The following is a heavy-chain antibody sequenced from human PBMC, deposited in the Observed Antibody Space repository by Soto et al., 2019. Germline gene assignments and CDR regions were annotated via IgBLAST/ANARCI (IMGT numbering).Heavy chain of an antibody. D-gene: IGHD3-10*01. Sequence: GGSLRLSCAASGFTFSSYDMHWVRQATGKGLEWVSAIGTAGDTYYPGSVKGRFTISRENAKNSLYLQMNSLRAGDTAVYYCARDPWGSGTYDYWGQGTLVTVSS. CDR1: GFTFSSYD. CDR3: ARDPWGSGTYDY. V-gene: IGHV3-13*01. CDR2: IGTAGDT. J-gene: IGHJ4*02.